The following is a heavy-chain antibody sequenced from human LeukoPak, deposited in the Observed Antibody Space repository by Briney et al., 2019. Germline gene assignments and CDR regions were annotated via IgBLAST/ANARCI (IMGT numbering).Heavy chain of an antibody. CDR2: ISGSGDST. CDR3: AKDGGEYYDILTGYYPRLYYMDV. V-gene: IGHV3-23*01. J-gene: IGHJ6*03. D-gene: IGHD3-9*01. CDR1: GFTFSNYA. Sequence: GGSLRLSCAASGFTFSNYAMRWVRQAPGKGLEWVSGISGSGDSTYYADSVKGRFTISRDNSKNTLYLQMNSLRAEDTAVYYCAKDGGEYYDILTGYYPRLYYMDVWGKGTTVTISS.